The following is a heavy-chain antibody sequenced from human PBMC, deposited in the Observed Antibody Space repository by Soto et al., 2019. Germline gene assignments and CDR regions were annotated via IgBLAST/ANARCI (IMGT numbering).Heavy chain of an antibody. CDR2: INPNSGGT. V-gene: IGHV1-2*04. J-gene: IGHJ4*02. D-gene: IGHD1-1*01. CDR3: ARAANWNDAWYFDY. CDR1: GYTFTGYY. Sequence: ASVKVCCKASGYTFTGYYMHWVRQAPGQGLEWMGWINPNSGGTNYAQKFQGWVTMTRDTSISTAYMELSRLRSDDTAVYYCARAANWNDAWYFDYWGQGTLVTVCS.